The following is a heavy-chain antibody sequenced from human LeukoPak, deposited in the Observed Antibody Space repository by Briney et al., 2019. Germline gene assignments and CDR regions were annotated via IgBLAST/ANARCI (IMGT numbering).Heavy chain of an antibody. D-gene: IGHD1-26*01. J-gene: IGHJ3*02. Sequence: ASVKVSCKASGYTFTSYDINWVRQATGQVLEWMGWMNPNSGNTAYAQKFQGRVTIIRNTSISTAYMELSSLTSEDTAVYYCARPRIVGADDAFDIWGQGTMVTVSS. CDR3: ARPRIVGADDAFDI. V-gene: IGHV1-8*03. CDR2: MNPNSGNT. CDR1: GYTFTSYD.